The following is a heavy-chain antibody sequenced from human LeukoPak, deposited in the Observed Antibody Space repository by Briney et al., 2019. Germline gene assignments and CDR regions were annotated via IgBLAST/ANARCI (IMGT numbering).Heavy chain of an antibody. CDR1: GYTFTSNH. CDR3: AREAPKGRIAAAGTNYYYYGMDV. D-gene: IGHD6-13*01. V-gene: IGHV1-46*01. CDR2: IYPRDGST. Sequence: ASVKVSCKASGYTFTSNHIHWVRQAPGQGLEWMGMIYPRDGSTSYAQKFQGRVTVTRDTSTSTVHMELSGLRSEDTAVYYCAREAPKGRIAAAGTNYYYYGMDVWGQGTTVTVSS. J-gene: IGHJ6*02.